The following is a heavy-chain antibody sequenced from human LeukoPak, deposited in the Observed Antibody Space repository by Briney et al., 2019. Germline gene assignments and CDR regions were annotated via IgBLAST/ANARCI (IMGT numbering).Heavy chain of an antibody. CDR2: IYYSGST. CDR1: GGSISSGDYY. J-gene: IGHJ4*02. D-gene: IGHD2-2*01. CDR3: ARVDIVVVPAAIDY. V-gene: IGHV4-30-4*01. Sequence: SETLSLTCTVSGGSISSGDYYWSWIRQPPGKGLEWIGYIYYSGSTYYNPSLKSRVTISVDASKNQFSLKLSSVTAADTAVYYCARVDIVVVPAAIDYWGQGTLVTVSS.